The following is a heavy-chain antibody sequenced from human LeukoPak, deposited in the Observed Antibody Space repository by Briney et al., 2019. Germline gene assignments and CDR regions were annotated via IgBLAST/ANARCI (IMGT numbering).Heavy chain of an antibody. CDR1: GFTFSSYA. CDR3: AKDRYSYGWDYYFDY. CDR2: ISCSGGST. V-gene: IGHV3-23*01. D-gene: IGHD5-18*01. Sequence: GGSLRLSCAASGFTFSSYATSWVRQAPGKGLEWVSAISCSGGSTYYADSVKGRFTISRDNSKNTLYLQMNSLRAEDTAVYYCAKDRYSYGWDYYFDYWGQGTLVTVSS. J-gene: IGHJ4*02.